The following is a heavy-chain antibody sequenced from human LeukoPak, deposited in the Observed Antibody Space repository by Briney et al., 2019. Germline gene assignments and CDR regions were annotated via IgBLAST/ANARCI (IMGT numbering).Heavy chain of an antibody. Sequence: ASVKVSCKASGYTFTGYYMHWVRQAPGQGLEWMGWINPNSVGTNYAQKFQGRVTMTRDTSISTAYMELSRLRSDDTAVYYCARVGDFWSGYYHYWGQGTLVTVSS. CDR1: GYTFTGYY. CDR2: INPNSVGT. CDR3: ARVGDFWSGYYHY. V-gene: IGHV1-2*02. J-gene: IGHJ4*02. D-gene: IGHD3-3*01.